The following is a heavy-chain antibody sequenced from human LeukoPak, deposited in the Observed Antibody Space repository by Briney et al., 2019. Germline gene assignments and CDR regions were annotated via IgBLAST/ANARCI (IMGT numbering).Heavy chain of an antibody. J-gene: IGHJ1*01. CDR3: AKDRDSSGYYYFSEYFQH. V-gene: IGHV3-23*01. CDR1: GFTFSSYA. Sequence: SGGSLRLSCAASGFTFSSYAMSWVRQAPGKGLEWVSAISGSGGSTYYADSVKGRFTISRDNSKNTLYLQMNSLRAEDTAVYYCAKDRDSSGYYYFSEYFQHWARAPWSPSPQ. CDR2: ISGSGGST. D-gene: IGHD3-22*01.